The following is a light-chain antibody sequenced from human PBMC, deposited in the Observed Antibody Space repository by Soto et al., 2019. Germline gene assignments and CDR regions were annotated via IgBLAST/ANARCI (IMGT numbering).Light chain of an antibody. CDR1: QSVSSNY. Sequence: EIVLTQSPGTLSLSPGERVTLSCRASQSVSSNYLAWYHQKPGQAPRLLIYATSSRPTGIPDRFSGSGCGTYYTLTISRLEPYDCAVYYCQQYGNTPRYSFGQGTKLEIK. CDR3: QQYGNTPRYS. V-gene: IGKV3-20*01. CDR2: ATS. J-gene: IGKJ2*03.